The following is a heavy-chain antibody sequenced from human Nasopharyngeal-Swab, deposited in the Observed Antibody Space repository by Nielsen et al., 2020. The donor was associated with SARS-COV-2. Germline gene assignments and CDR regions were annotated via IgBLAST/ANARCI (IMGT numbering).Heavy chain of an antibody. CDR2: ISSSSSYI. J-gene: IGHJ5*02. D-gene: IGHD1-26*01. CDR1: GFTFSSYS. CDR3: ARDRSSATFTYNWFDP. V-gene: IGHV3-21*01. Sequence: GGSPRLSCAASGFTFSSYSMNWVRQAPGKGLEWVSSISSSSSYIYYADSVKGRFTISRDNAKNSLYLQMNSLRAEDTAVYYCARDRSSATFTYNWFDPWGQGTLVTVSS.